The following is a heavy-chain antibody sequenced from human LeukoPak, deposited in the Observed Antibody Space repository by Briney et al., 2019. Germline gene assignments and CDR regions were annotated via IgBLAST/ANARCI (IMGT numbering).Heavy chain of an antibody. J-gene: IGHJ5*02. CDR3: ARGQKYIVVVPAAKEMITRNWFDP. CDR1: GGSFSGYY. Sequence: SETLSLTCAVYGGSFSGYYWSWIRQPPGKGLEWIGEINHSGSTNYNPSLKSRVTISVDTSKNQFSLKLSSVTAADTAVYYCARGQKYIVVVPAAKEMITRNWFDPWGQGTLVTVSS. CDR2: INHSGST. D-gene: IGHD2-2*01. V-gene: IGHV4-34*01.